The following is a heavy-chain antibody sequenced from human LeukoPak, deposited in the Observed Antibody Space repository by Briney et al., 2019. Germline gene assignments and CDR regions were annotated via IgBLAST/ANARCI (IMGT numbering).Heavy chain of an antibody. V-gene: IGHV3-23*01. CDR1: GFTSSSYA. D-gene: IGHD3-22*01. Sequence: PGGSLRLSCAASGFTSSSYAMSWVRQAPGKGLEWVSAISGSGGSTYYADSVKGRFTISRDNSKNTLYLQMNSLRAEDTAVYYCAKDDSSGYMFDYWGQGTLVTVSP. CDR3: AKDDSSGYMFDY. J-gene: IGHJ4*02. CDR2: ISGSGGST.